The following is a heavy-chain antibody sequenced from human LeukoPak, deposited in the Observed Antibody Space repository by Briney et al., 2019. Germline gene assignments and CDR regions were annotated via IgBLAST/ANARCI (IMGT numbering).Heavy chain of an antibody. CDR2: IYYSGST. CDR1: GGSISSYY. V-gene: IGHV4-59*01. Sequence: PSETLSLTCTVSGGSISSYYWSWIRQPPGKGLEWIGYIYYSGSTNYNPSLKSRVTISVDTSKNQFSLKLSSVTAADTAVYYCARGHYYDSSGYYSDFDYWGQGTLVTVSS. CDR3: ARGHYYDSSGYYSDFDY. J-gene: IGHJ4*02. D-gene: IGHD3-22*01.